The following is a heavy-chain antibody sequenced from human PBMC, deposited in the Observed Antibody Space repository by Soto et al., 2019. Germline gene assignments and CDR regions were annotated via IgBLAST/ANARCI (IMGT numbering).Heavy chain of an antibody. CDR3: ARVGSGRQVVVNYYYYGMDV. CDR1: GGTFSSYA. D-gene: IGHD2-15*01. V-gene: IGHV1-69*05. J-gene: IGHJ6*02. CDR2: IIPIFGTA. Sequence: QVQLVQSGAEVKKPGSSVKVSCKASGGTFSSYAISWVRQAPGQGLEWMGGIIPIFGTANYAQKFQGRVTITSDESTSTAYMELSSLRSEDTAVYYCARVGSGRQVVVNYYYYGMDVWGQGTTVTVSS.